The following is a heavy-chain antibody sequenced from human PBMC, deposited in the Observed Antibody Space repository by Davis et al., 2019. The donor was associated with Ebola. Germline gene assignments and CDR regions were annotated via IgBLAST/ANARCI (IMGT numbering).Heavy chain of an antibody. CDR2: IYYSGST. CDR1: GGSISSYY. CDR3: ARDSSYDSSGYYTL. D-gene: IGHD3-22*01. V-gene: IGHV4-59*01. Sequence: SETLSLTCTVSGGSISSYYWSWIRQPPGKGLEWIGCIYYSGSTNYNPSLKSRVTISVDTSKNQFSLKLSSVTAADTAVYYCARDSSYDSSGYYTLWGQGTLVTVSS. J-gene: IGHJ4*02.